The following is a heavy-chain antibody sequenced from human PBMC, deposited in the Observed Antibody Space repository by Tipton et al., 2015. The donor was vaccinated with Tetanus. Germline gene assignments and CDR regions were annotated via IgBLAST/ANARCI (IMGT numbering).Heavy chain of an antibody. CDR1: GGSFSGYY. CDR3: ARAGAFYAFDI. V-gene: IGHV4-34*01. Sequence: TLPLTCAVYGGSFSGYYWSWIRQPPGKGLEWIGEINHSGSTNYNPSLKSRVTISVDTSKNQFSLKLSSVTAADTAVYYCARAGAFYAFDIWGQGTMVTVSS. CDR2: INHSGST. J-gene: IGHJ3*02.